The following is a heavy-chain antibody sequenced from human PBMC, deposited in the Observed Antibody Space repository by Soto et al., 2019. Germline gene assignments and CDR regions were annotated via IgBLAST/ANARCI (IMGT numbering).Heavy chain of an antibody. J-gene: IGHJ4*02. D-gene: IGHD3-9*01. CDR1: GFTFSSYS. CDR3: ARGLRYLTDDFDY. V-gene: IGHV3-21*01. CDR2: ISSSSNYI. Sequence: EVQLVESGGGLVKPGGSLRLSCAASGFTFSSYSMNWVRQAPGKGLEWVSSISSSSNYIYYAYSMKGRFTISRDNAKNSLYRQMNTLRAEDTAVYYCARGLRYLTDDFDYWGQGTLVTVSS.